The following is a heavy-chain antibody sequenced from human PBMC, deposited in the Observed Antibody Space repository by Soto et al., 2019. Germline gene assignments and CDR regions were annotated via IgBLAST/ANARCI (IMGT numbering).Heavy chain of an antibody. D-gene: IGHD1-1*01. J-gene: IGHJ5*02. Sequence: QVQLQESGPGLVKPSQTLSLTCTVSGGSISSGDYYWSWIRQPPGKGLEWIGYIYYSGSTYYNPSLKSRVTISVDTSKNQFSLQLSSVTAADTAVYYCARAIDWNDIWFDPWGQGTLVTVSS. V-gene: IGHV4-30-4*01. CDR3: ARAIDWNDIWFDP. CDR2: IYYSGST. CDR1: GGSISSGDYY.